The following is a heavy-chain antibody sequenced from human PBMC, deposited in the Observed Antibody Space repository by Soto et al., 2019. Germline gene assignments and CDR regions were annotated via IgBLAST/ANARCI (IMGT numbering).Heavy chain of an antibody. CDR2: VYYSGTT. D-gene: IGHD2-2*01. V-gene: IGHV4-39*01. CDR1: GGSISSSSYY. CDR3: ARLIHCKTTSCYFDY. Sequence: QLQLQESGPGLVKPSETLSLTCTVSGGSISSSSYYWARVRQPPGKGLEWIGSVYYSGTTYYNPSLKSRVTISGDTPKNQFSLKLSSVTAADTAVFYCARLIHCKTTSCYFDYWGQGTLVTVSS. J-gene: IGHJ4*02.